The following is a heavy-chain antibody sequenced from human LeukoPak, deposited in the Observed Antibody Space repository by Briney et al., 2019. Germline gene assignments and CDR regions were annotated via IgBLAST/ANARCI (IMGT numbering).Heavy chain of an antibody. CDR3: ARDPGIAAAAATG. CDR1: GFTFSSYW. CDR2: IKQDGSEK. J-gene: IGHJ4*02. Sequence: PGGSLRLSCAASGFTFSSYWMSWVRQAPGKGLEWVANIKQDGSEKYYVDSVKGRFTISRNNAKNSLYLQMNSLRAEDTAVYYCARDPGIAAAAATGWGQGTLVTVSA. V-gene: IGHV3-7*01. D-gene: IGHD6-13*01.